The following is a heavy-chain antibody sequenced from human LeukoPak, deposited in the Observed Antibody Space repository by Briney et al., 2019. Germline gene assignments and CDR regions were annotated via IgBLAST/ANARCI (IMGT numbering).Heavy chain of an antibody. Sequence: GASVKVSCKASGGTFSSYAISWVRQAPGQGLEWMGGIIPIFGTANYAQKFQGRVTITADESTSTAYMELSSLRSEDTAVYYCARDSDILTGYYPFDYWGQGTLVTVSS. CDR1: GGTFSSYA. CDR2: IIPIFGTA. D-gene: IGHD3-9*01. J-gene: IGHJ4*02. V-gene: IGHV1-69*13. CDR3: ARDSDILTGYYPFDY.